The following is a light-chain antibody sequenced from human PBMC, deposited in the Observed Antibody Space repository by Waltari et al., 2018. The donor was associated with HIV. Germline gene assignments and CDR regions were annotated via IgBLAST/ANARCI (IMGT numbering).Light chain of an antibody. Sequence: QSALTQPASVSGSPGQSITISCTGTSSDVGGYNYVSWYQQRPVKAPKLMIYEVSNRPSGVSNRFSGSKSGNTASLTISGLQAEDEADYYCSSYTSSTTLVFGGGTKLTVL. CDR1: SSDVGGYNY. CDR2: EVS. J-gene: IGLJ2*01. CDR3: SSYTSSTTLV. V-gene: IGLV2-14*01.